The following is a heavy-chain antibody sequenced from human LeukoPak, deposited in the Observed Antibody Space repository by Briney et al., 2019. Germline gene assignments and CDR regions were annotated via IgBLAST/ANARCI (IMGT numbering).Heavy chain of an antibody. V-gene: IGHV3-66*02. D-gene: IGHD2-8*01. Sequence: GGSLRLSCAASGFTFSSYEMNWVRQAPGKGLEWVSVIYSGGSTYYADSVKGRFTISRDNSKNTLYLQTNSLRAEDTAVYYCARAGGYCTNGVCFDFDYWGQGTLVTVSS. CDR3: ARAGGYCTNGVCFDFDY. CDR2: IYSGGST. J-gene: IGHJ4*02. CDR1: GFTFSSYE.